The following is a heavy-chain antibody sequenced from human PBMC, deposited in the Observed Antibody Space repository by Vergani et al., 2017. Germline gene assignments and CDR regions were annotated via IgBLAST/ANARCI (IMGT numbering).Heavy chain of an antibody. V-gene: IGHV4-59*01. CDR1: GGSISSYS. D-gene: IGHD2-2*01. CDR2: IYYSGST. J-gene: IGHJ6*02. Sequence: QVQLQESGPGLVKPSETLSLTCTVSGGSISSYSLSWIRQPPGKGLEWIGYIYYSGSTNYNPSLKSRVTISVDTSKNQFALKLSSVTAADTAVYYCARGRGYCSSTSCYVAYGMDVWGQGP. CDR3: ARGRGYCSSTSCYVAYGMDV.